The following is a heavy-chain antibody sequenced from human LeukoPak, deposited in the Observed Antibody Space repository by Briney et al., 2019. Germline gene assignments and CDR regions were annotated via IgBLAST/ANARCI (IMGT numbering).Heavy chain of an antibody. D-gene: IGHD3-10*01. CDR2: ISAYSGNT. CDR1: GYTFTNYG. CDR3: TRDFAYDSGSSSFAGF. Sequence: ASVKVSCKASGYTFTNYGINWVRQAPGQGLEWMGWISAYSGNTNFAQKLQGRVTMTIDTSTSTTYMDLRSLRTDDTAVYYCTRDFAYDSGSSSFAGFWGQGTLVTVSS. V-gene: IGHV1-18*01. J-gene: IGHJ4*02.